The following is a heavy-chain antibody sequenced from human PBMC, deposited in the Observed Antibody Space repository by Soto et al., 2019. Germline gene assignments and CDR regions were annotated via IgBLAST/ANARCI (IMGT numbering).Heavy chain of an antibody. V-gene: IGHV3-33*01. CDR3: ARSTIFGVVPNWYFDL. D-gene: IGHD3-3*01. CDR2: IWYDGSNK. J-gene: IGHJ2*01. CDR1: GFTFSSYG. Sequence: QVQLVESGGGVVQPGRSLRLSCAASGFTFSSYGMHWVRQAPGKGLEWVAVIWYDGSNKYYADSVKGRFTISRDNSKNTLYLKMNSLRAEDTAVYYCARSTIFGVVPNWYFDLWGRGTLVTVSS.